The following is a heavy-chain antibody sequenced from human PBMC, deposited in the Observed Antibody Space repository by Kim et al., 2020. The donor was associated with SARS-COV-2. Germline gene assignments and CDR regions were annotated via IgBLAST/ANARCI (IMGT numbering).Heavy chain of an antibody. J-gene: IGHJ6*02. Sequence: GGSLRLSCAASGFTFSSYWMSWVRQAPGKGLEWVANIKQDGSEKYYVDSVKGRFTISRDNAKNSLYLQMNSLRAEDTAVYYCARDGLRYLDYYYGMDVWGQGTTVTVSS. CDR3: ARDGLRYLDYYYGMDV. CDR1: GFTFSSYW. D-gene: IGHD3-9*01. V-gene: IGHV3-7*03. CDR2: IKQDGSEK.